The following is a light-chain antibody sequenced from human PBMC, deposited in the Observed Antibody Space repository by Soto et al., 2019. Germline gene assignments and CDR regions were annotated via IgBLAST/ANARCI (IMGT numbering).Light chain of an antibody. CDR2: GVS. V-gene: IGLV2-14*01. CDR1: SSDVGAYNR. CDR3: SSYTGSGTVWV. Sequence: QSALTQPASVSGSPGQSITISCTGTSSDVGAYNRVSWYQQHPGKAPKLMIYGVSDRPSGVSDRFSGSKSGNTASLTISGLQAEDEADYYCSSYTGSGTVWVFGGGTQLTVL. J-gene: IGLJ3*02.